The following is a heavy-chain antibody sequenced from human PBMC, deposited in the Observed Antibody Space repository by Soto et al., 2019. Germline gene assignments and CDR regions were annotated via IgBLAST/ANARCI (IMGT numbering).Heavy chain of an antibody. CDR2: IIPIFGTA. D-gene: IGHD1-26*01. Sequence: QVQLVQSGAEVKKPGSSVKFSCKASGGTFSSYSINWVRQAPGQGLEWMGEIIPIFGTANYAQKFQGRVTITADESTSTAYMELSSLRSEDTAVYYCARDGGRHSGGSDYLSQGTMVTVSS. CDR3: ARDGGRHSGGSDY. J-gene: IGHJ4*02. V-gene: IGHV1-69*01. CDR1: GGTFSSYS.